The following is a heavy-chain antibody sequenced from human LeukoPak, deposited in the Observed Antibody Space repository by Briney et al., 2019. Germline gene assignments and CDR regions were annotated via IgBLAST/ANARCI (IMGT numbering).Heavy chain of an antibody. D-gene: IGHD3-22*01. V-gene: IGHV3-15*01. CDR1: GFTFSNAW. Sequence: GGSLRLSCAASGFTFSNAWMSWVRQAPGKGLEWVGRIKSKTDGGTTDYAAPVKGRFTISRDDSKNTLYLQMNNLKTEDTAEYYCTTHLVYYDSSGYRDYWGQGTLVTVSS. CDR3: TTHLVYYDSSGYRDY. J-gene: IGHJ4*02. CDR2: IKSKTDGGTT.